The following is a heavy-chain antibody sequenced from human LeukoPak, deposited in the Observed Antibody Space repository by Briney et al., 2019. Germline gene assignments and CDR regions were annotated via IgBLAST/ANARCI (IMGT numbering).Heavy chain of an antibody. V-gene: IGHV3-43*02. CDR3: AKDPYYYDSSGYLDY. D-gene: IGHD3-22*01. CDR1: GFTFNDYA. CDR2: ISGDGGST. J-gene: IGHJ4*02. Sequence: GGSLRLSXAASGFTFNDYAMHWVRQAPGKGLEWVSLISGDGGSTYYADSVKGRFTISRDNSKNSLYLQMNSLRTEDTALYYCAKDPYYYDSSGYLDYWGQGTLVTVSS.